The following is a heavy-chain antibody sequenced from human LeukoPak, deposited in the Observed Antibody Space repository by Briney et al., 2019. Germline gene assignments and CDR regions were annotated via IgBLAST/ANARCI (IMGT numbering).Heavy chain of an antibody. J-gene: IGHJ4*02. V-gene: IGHV3-23*01. Sequence: GGSLRLSCVVSGITLSNYGMSWVRQAPGKGLEWVAGISDSGGRTNYADSVKGQFTISRDSPKNTLYLQMNSLRAEDTAVYFCAKRGVVIRVILVGFHKEAYYFDSWGQGALVTVSS. CDR2: ISDSGGRT. D-gene: IGHD3-22*01. CDR3: AKRGVVIRVILVGFHKEAYYFDS. CDR1: GITLSNYG.